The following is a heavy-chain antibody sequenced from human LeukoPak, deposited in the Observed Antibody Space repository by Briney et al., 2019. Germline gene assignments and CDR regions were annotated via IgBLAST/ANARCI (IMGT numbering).Heavy chain of an antibody. D-gene: IGHD3-10*01. CDR1: GFTFSSYA. CDR3: AKDSSMVRGDYDYFDY. Sequence: GGSLRLSCAASGFTFSSYAMSWVRQAPGKGLEWVSSISGSGGRTYYADSVKGRFTISRDNSKNMLYLQMNNLRAEDTAVYYCAKDSSMVRGDYDYFDYWGQGTLVTVSS. V-gene: IGHV3-23*01. J-gene: IGHJ4*02. CDR2: ISGSGGRT.